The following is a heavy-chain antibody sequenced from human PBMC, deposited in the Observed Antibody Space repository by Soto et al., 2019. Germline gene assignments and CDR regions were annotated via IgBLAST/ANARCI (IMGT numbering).Heavy chain of an antibody. J-gene: IGHJ5*02. Sequence: GSLRLSCAASGFTFSSYGMHWVRQAPGKGLEWVAVISYDGSNKYYADSVKGRFTISRDNSKNTLYLQMNSLRAEDTAVYYCAKDLITMIVARGGFDPWGQGTLVTVSS. CDR3: AKDLITMIVARGGFDP. CDR1: GFTFSSYG. V-gene: IGHV3-30*18. D-gene: IGHD3-22*01. CDR2: ISYDGSNK.